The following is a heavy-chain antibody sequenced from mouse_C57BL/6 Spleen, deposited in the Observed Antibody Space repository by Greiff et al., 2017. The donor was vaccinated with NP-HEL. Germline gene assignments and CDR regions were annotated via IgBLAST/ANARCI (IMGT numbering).Heavy chain of an antibody. D-gene: IGHD1-1*01. CDR1: GFTFSSYA. Sequence: EVHLVESGEGLVKPGGSLKLSCAASGFTFSSYAMSWVRQTPEKRLEWVAYISSGGDYIYYADTVKGRFTISRDNARNTLYLQMSSLKSEDTAMYYCTRDLYYYGSSRFYYAMDYWGQGTSVTVSS. V-gene: IGHV5-9-1*02. CDR2: ISSGGDYI. J-gene: IGHJ4*01. CDR3: TRDLYYYGSSRFYYAMDY.